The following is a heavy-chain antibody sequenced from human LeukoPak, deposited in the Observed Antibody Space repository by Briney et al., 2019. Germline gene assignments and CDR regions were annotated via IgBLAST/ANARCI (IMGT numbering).Heavy chain of an antibody. V-gene: IGHV3-23*01. D-gene: IGHD4-23*01. CDR2: VSHSGGST. CDR3: AKVTVAYSYGMDV. Sequence: PGGSLRLSCAASGFTFKNYVMNWVRQAPGRGLEWVSAVSHSGGSTYYADSVKGRFTISRDNSKNTLYLQMNSLRAEDTAVYYCAKVTVAYSYGMDVWGQGTTVTVSS. J-gene: IGHJ6*02. CDR1: GFTFKNYV.